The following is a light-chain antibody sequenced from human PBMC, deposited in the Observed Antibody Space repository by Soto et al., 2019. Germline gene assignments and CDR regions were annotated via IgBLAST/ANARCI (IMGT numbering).Light chain of an antibody. V-gene: IGKV1-16*01. CDR1: QDINVY. CDR3: QHYNSYLLT. CDR2: AAS. Sequence: EIRMPQSPFSVSASICDIFTTSCGASQDINVYLNWYQQKPGEVPKLLIYAASTLHSGVPSRFSGSGSGTDFTLTISSLQPDDFATEDCQHYNSYLLTFGGGTKVDI. J-gene: IGKJ4*01.